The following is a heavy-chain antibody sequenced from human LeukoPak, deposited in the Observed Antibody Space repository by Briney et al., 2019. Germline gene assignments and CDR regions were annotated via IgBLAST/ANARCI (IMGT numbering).Heavy chain of an antibody. CDR2: INSDSSYI. J-gene: IGHJ3*02. Sequence: PGGSLRLSCAASGFTFSSYSMHWVRQAPGKGLEWVSSINSDSSYIYYADSLKGRFFISRDNAKNSLYLHMNSLRADDTAVYYCARDAATDDAFDIWGQGTMVTVSS. V-gene: IGHV3-21*01. D-gene: IGHD6-13*01. CDR1: GFTFSSYS. CDR3: ARDAATDDAFDI.